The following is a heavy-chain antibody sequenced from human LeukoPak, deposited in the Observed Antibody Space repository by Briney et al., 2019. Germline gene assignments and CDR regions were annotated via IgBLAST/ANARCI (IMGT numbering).Heavy chain of an antibody. V-gene: IGHV3-7*01. CDR2: IKHDGSEI. D-gene: IGHD5-12*01. CDR3: ARDRGHSGYDLYDY. J-gene: IGHJ4*02. Sequence: GGSLRLSCAAYGLSFRNYWMGWVSQAPGKGLEWVANIKHDGSEIYYVDSVEGRFTISRDTAKDSLYLQMNSLRVEDTAIYYCARDRGHSGYDLYDYWGQGTLVTVSS. CDR1: GLSFRNYW.